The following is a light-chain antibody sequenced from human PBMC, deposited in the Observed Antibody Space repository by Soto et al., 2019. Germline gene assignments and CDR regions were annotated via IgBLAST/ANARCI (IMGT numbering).Light chain of an antibody. Sequence: DIQMTQSPSSLSASVEDRVTITCRASQAINNYLALYQQKPGKVPPLLISAASTLQSGVPSRFSGSGSGTDFTLAISSLQPEDVATYYCQKLNAVPTFGGGAKVEL. CDR3: QKLNAVPT. CDR1: QAINNY. V-gene: IGKV1-27*01. J-gene: IGKJ4*01. CDR2: AAS.